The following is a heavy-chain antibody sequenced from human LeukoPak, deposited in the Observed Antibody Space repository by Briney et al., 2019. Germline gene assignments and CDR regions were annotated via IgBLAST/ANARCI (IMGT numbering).Heavy chain of an antibody. V-gene: IGHV1-2*02. CDR3: AIQTKIAVPIFDY. Sequence: ASVKVSCKASGYTFTGYYMHWVRQAPGQGLEWMGSINPHSGDTNYAQKFQGRVTMTRDTSISTAYMELSRLRSDDTAMYYCAIQTKIAVPIFDYWGQGTVVTVSS. CDR2: INPHSGDT. D-gene: IGHD6-19*01. J-gene: IGHJ4*02. CDR1: GYTFTGYY.